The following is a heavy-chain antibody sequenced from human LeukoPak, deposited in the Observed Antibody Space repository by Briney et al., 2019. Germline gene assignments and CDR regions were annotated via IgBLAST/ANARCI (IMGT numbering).Heavy chain of an antibody. D-gene: IGHD2-8*01. CDR1: GGTFSSYA. J-gene: IGHJ3*02. V-gene: IGHV1-69*04. CDR2: IIPILGIA. Sequence: SVKVSCKASGGTFSSYAISWVRQAPGQGLEWMGRIIPILGIANYAQKFQGRVTITADKSTSTAYMELSSLRSEDTAVYYCASRTGDLMVDAFDIWGQGTMVTVSS. CDR3: ASRTGDLMVDAFDI.